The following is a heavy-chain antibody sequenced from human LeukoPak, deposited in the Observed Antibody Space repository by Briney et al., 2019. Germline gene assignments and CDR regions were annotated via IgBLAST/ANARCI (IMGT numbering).Heavy chain of an antibody. CDR2: ISPEGSET. CDR1: GFTFSSSW. J-gene: IGHJ4*02. V-gene: IGHV3-7*01. CDR3: ARPRVPDS. Sequence: GGSLRLSCAASGFTFSSSWMSWVRQAPGKGLEWVANISPEGSETNYVDSVKGRFTISRDNAKNSLYLQMNSLRAEDTAVYYCARPRVPDSWGQGTLVIVSS.